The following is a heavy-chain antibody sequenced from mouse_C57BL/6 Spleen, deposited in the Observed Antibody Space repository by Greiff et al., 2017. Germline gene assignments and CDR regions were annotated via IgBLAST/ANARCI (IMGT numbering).Heavy chain of an antibody. J-gene: IGHJ2*01. Sequence: QVQLQQPGTELVKPGASVKLSCKASGYTFTSYWMHWVKQRPGQGLEWIGNINPSNGGTNYNEKFKSKATLTVDKSASTAYLQLSSLTSEDSAVYYCARYDGYYNYFDYWGQGTTLTVSS. CDR1: GYTFTSYW. CDR2: INPSNGGT. D-gene: IGHD2-3*01. CDR3: ARYDGYYNYFDY. V-gene: IGHV1-53*01.